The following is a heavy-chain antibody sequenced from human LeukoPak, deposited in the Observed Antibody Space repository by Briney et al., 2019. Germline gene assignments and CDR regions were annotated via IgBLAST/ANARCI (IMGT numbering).Heavy chain of an antibody. J-gene: IGHJ4*02. Sequence: PGRSLRLSCAASGFTFSSYAMHWVRQAPGKGLEWVAVISYDGSNKYYADSVKGRFTISRDNSKNTLYLQMNSLRAEDTAVYYCARGDYALPFFDYWGQGTLVTVSS. CDR1: GFTFSSYA. V-gene: IGHV3-30-3*01. CDR2: ISYDGSNK. CDR3: ARGDYALPFFDY. D-gene: IGHD2-2*01.